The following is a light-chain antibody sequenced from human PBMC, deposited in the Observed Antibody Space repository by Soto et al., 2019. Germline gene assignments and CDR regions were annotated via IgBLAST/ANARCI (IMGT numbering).Light chain of an antibody. J-gene: IGLJ3*02. CDR1: SVSVTSGHG. V-gene: IGLV7-46*01. CDR3: FITHSTAWV. CDR2: DTS. Sequence: QAVVTQEPSLTVSPGGTVTLTCGSSSVSVTSGHGPYWVQQRPGQAPRTLIYDTSNKHSWTPARFSGSLLGGKAALTLSGAQPEDEADYYCFITHSTAWVCGGGTKLTVL.